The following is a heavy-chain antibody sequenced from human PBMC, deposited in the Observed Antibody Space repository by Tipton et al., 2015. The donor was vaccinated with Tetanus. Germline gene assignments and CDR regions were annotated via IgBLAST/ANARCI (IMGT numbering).Heavy chain of an antibody. CDR1: GDSISNGKW. CDR2: IHHSGST. J-gene: IGHJ6*02. Sequence: TLSLTCTVSGDSISNGKWWSWVRQPPGKGLEWIGEIHHSGSTSYKTSLKSRASMSVDKSNNQFSLKLTSLTAADTAVYYCAREKGMDVWGRGTTVIVSS. CDR3: AREKGMDV. V-gene: IGHV4-4*02.